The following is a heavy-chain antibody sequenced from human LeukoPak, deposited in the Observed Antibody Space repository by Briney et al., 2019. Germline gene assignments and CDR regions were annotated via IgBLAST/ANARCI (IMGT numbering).Heavy chain of an antibody. CDR3: ARDGSSSWYAY. J-gene: IGHJ4*02. Sequence: ASVKVSCKASGYTFTSYGIRWVRQAPGQGLEWMGWISPYNGNTNYAQKLQGRVTMTADTSTSTAYMDLRSLSSDDTAVYYCARDGSSSWYAYWGQGTLVTVSS. D-gene: IGHD6-13*01. V-gene: IGHV1-18*01. CDR2: ISPYNGNT. CDR1: GYTFTSYG.